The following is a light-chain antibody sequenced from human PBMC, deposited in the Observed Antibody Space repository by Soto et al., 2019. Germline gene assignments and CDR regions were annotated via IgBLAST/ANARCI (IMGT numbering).Light chain of an antibody. V-gene: IGLV2-14*01. CDR2: EVS. Sequence: QSALTQPASVSGSPGQSITISCTGTSSDVGNYKYVSWYQQHPGKAPKLMIYEVSNRPSGVSNRFSGSKSGNTASLTISGLQAEDETDYYCFSYTSSSTRVFGTGTKLTVL. J-gene: IGLJ1*01. CDR1: SSDVGNYKY. CDR3: FSYTSSSTRV.